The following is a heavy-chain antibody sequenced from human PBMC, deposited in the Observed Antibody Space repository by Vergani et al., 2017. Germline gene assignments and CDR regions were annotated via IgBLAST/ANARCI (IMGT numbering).Heavy chain of an antibody. J-gene: IGHJ4*02. D-gene: IGHD4/OR15-4a*01. Sequence: EVQLLESGGGLVQPGGSLRLSCAASGFTFSSYAMSWVRQAPGKGLEWVSAISGSGGSTYYADSVKGRFTISRDNSENTLYLQMNSLRAEDTAVYYCARGRVLTGGSDYWGQGTLVTVSS. CDR2: ISGSGGST. CDR1: GFTFSSYA. CDR3: ARGRVLTGGSDY. V-gene: IGHV3-23*01.